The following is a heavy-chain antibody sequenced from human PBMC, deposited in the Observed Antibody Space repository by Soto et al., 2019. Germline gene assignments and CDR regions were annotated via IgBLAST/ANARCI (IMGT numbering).Heavy chain of an antibody. CDR3: ASMVRGSNIDYYPYIDV. Sequence: QVQLVQSGAEVKKPGASVKVSCKASGYSFTSHGISWVRQAPGQGLEWMGWISANSGDTNYAQKLQGRVTVTTDTSTSTAYLELRSLRSEDTAVYDCASMVRGSNIDYYPYIDVWGKGTTVTVSS. V-gene: IGHV1-18*01. CDR2: ISANSGDT. J-gene: IGHJ6*03. D-gene: IGHD3-10*01. CDR1: GYSFTSHG.